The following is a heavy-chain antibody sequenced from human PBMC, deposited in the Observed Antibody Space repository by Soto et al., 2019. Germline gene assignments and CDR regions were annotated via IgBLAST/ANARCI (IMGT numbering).Heavy chain of an antibody. Sequence: GASVKVSCKASGYTFTSYYMHWVRQAPGQGLEWMGIINPSGGSTSYAQKSQGRVTMTRDTSTSTVYMELSSLRSEDTAVYYCARSREQLVRETFFDYWGQGTLVTVSS. J-gene: IGHJ4*02. D-gene: IGHD6-13*01. CDR3: ARSREQLVRETFFDY. V-gene: IGHV1-46*01. CDR2: INPSGGST. CDR1: GYTFTSYY.